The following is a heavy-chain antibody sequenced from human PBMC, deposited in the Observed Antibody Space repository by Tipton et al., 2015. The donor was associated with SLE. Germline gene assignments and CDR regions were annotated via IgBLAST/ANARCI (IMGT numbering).Heavy chain of an antibody. J-gene: IGHJ6*02. Sequence: VQLVQSGAEVKKPGESLKISCKGSGYSFTSYWIGWVRQVPGKGLEWMGIIYPGDSDTRYSPSFQGQVTISADKSISTAYLQWSSLKASDTAMYYCARPYCSGSYGYYYGMDVWGQGTTVTVSS. D-gene: IGHD3-10*01. CDR3: ARPYCSGSYGYYYGMDV. CDR2: IYPGDSDT. V-gene: IGHV5-51*01. CDR1: GYSFTSYW.